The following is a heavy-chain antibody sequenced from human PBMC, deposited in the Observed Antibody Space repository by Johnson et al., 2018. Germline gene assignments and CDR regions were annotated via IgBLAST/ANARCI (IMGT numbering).Heavy chain of an antibody. J-gene: IGHJ6*02. CDR2: INSDGSST. CDR1: GFTFSSYW. Sequence: VQLVESGGGLVQPGGSLRLSCAASGFTFSSYWMHWVRQAPGKGLVWVSRINSDGSSTSYADSVKGRFTISRDNAKNTLYREMNSLRAEDTVVYYCARVAYYNFWGGYNYGMDVWGQGTTVTVS. CDR3: ARVAYYNFWGGYNYGMDV. V-gene: IGHV3-74*02. D-gene: IGHD3-3*01.